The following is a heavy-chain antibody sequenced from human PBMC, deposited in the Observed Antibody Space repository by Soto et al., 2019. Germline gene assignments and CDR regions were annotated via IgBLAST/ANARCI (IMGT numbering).Heavy chain of an antibody. D-gene: IGHD1-20*01. J-gene: IGHJ6*02. V-gene: IGHV1-2*02. CDR2: INPKTAAT. CDR3: AKIQLGLNYHNCLDL. CDR1: GYSFSDYF. Sequence: ASVKVSCKPSGYSFSDYFIQWVRQAPGQGLEWVAWINPKTAATNYAKKFQGRVSLTWDKSSTTAYMELTRLRPDDTAVYYCAKIQLGLNYHNCLDLWGQGTTVTVSS.